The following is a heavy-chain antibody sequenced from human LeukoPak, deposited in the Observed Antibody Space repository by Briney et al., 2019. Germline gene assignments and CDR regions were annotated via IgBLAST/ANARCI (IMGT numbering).Heavy chain of an antibody. J-gene: IGHJ2*01. Sequence: ASVKVSCQASGYTFTSYYMHWVRQAPGQGLEWVGIINPSGGSTSYAQKFQGRVTMTRDTSTSTVYMELSSLRSEDTAVYYCARDAEMATTPLNWYIDLWGRGTLVTASS. D-gene: IGHD5-24*01. V-gene: IGHV1-46*01. CDR1: GYTFTSYY. CDR3: ARDAEMATTPLNWYIDL. CDR2: INPSGGST.